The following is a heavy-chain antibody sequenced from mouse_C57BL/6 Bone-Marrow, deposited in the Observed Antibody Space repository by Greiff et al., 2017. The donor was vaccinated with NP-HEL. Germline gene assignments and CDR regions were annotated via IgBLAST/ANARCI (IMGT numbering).Heavy chain of an antibody. CDR1: GFTFSDYY. CDR2: ISNGGGST. J-gene: IGHJ2*01. V-gene: IGHV5-12*01. D-gene: IGHD2-3*01. Sequence: EVKLVESGGGLVQPGGSLKLSCAASGFTFSDYYMYWVRQTPEKRLEWVAYISNGGGSTYYPDTVKGRFTISRDNAKNTLYLQMSRLKSEDTAMYYCARLGDGYYFDYWGQGTTLTVSS. CDR3: ARLGDGYYFDY.